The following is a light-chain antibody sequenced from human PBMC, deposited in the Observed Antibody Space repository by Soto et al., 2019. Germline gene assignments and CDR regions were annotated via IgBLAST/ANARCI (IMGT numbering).Light chain of an antibody. CDR3: QQRSNWPPLT. CDR1: QSVSRY. Sequence: EIVLTQSPVTLSLSPGERANVSCRASQSVSRYLAWYQQKPGQAPRLLIYDTSNRATGIPARFIGSGSGTDFTLTISSLEPEDFAVYYCQQRSNWPPLTFGGGTKVDI. V-gene: IGKV3-11*01. J-gene: IGKJ4*01. CDR2: DTS.